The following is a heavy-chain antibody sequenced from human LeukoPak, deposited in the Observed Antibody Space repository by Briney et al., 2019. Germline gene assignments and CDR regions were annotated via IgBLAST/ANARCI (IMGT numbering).Heavy chain of an antibody. Sequence: GGSLRLSCAASGFTFSTYRMHWVRQAPGKGLGWVSHVDIDGSSATYADSVKGRFTISRDNAKNTLFLQMNSLRVEDPAVYYCSRVRYYLDSWGQGTLVTVSS. V-gene: IGHV3-74*01. CDR1: GFTFSTYR. J-gene: IGHJ4*02. CDR2: VDIDGSSA. CDR3: SRVRYYLDS. D-gene: IGHD3-16*01.